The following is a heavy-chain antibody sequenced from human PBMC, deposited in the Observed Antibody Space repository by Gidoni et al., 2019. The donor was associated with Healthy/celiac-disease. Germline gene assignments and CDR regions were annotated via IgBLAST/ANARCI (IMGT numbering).Heavy chain of an antibody. CDR3: AREAAAGTNWFDP. D-gene: IGHD6-13*01. J-gene: IGHJ5*02. CDR2: IYYSGST. Sequence: LQLQESGPGLVKPSETLSLPCTVPGGSISSSSNYWGWNRQPQGKGLEWIGSIYYSGSTYYNPSLKSRVTISVDTSKNQFSLKLSSVTAADTAVYYCAREAAAGTNWFDPWGQGTLVTVSS. V-gene: IGHV4-39*02. CDR1: GGSISSSSNY.